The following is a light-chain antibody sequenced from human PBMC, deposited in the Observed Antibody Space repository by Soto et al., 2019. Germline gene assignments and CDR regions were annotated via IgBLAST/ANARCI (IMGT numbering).Light chain of an antibody. Sequence: DIVMTQSPATLSVSPGERATLSCRASQSVSSKLAWYQQKPGQAPRLLIYAASTRATGIPARFSGSGAGTEFTLTITSLQSEDFAVYYCQQYSNWPPYTFGQGTKLEIK. CDR3: QQYSNWPPYT. J-gene: IGKJ2*01. V-gene: IGKV3-15*01. CDR2: AAS. CDR1: QSVSSK.